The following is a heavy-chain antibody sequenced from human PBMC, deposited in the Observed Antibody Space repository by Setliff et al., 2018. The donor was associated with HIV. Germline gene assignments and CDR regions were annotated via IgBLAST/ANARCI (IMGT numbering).Heavy chain of an antibody. CDR2: IYHSGST. J-gene: IGHJ4*02. D-gene: IGHD1-26*01. CDR1: GGSFSGYS. Sequence: SETLSLTCVVSGGSFSGYSWSWIRQSPGKGLEWIGSIYHSGSTYDSPSLKSRVTISVDTSKNQFSLKLSSVTAADTAVYYCARYWGSYPEHFDYWGQGTLVTVSS. V-gene: IGHV4-34*01. CDR3: ARYWGSYPEHFDY.